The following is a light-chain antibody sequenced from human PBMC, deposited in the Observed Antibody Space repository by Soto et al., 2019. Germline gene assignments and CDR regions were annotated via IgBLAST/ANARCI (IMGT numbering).Light chain of an antibody. CDR1: QGLSGS. CDR2: VTS. V-gene: IGKV1-12*01. Sequence: DIQMTQSPSSVSASVGDRVTITCRATQGLSGSLAWYQQKPGKVPKLLMSVTSRLQSGVPSRFSGSASGTDFTLTIGSLQPEDLASYYCQQGHNWPLTFGQGTRLEIK. CDR3: QQGHNWPLT. J-gene: IGKJ5*01.